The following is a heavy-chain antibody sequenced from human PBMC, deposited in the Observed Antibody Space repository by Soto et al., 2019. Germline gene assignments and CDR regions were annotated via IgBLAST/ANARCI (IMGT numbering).Heavy chain of an antibody. Sequence: PSQPLSLTCTVSYGSISSSSYFRGFIRQPPGKGLEWIGSIYYSGSTYYNPSLKSRVTVSVDTSKNQFSLKLSSVTAADTAVYYCARHPSDFWFDTWGQGTLVTVSS. CDR2: IYYSGST. CDR3: ARHPSDFWFDT. D-gene: IGHD2-21*02. CDR1: YGSISSSSYF. J-gene: IGHJ5*02. V-gene: IGHV4-39*01.